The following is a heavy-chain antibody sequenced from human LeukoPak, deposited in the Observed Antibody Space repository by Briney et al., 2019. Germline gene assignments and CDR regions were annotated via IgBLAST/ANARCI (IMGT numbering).Heavy chain of an antibody. CDR3: AKGGSTSCYTGTCAFDI. CDR2: IKSKVAGGTT. J-gene: IGHJ3*02. V-gene: IGHV3-15*01. Sequence: GGSLRLSCAASGFTFTNAWMSWVRQAPGKGLEWVGHIKSKVAGGTTDYAAPVKGRFTISRDDSKNTLYLQMNSLKTEDTAVYYCAKGGSTSCYTGTCAFDIWGQGTMVTVSS. D-gene: IGHD2-2*02. CDR1: GFTFTNAW.